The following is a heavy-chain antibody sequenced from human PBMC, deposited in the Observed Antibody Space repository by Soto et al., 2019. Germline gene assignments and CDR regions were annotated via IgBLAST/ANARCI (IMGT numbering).Heavy chain of an antibody. CDR2: IYYSGST. CDR3: ARGLGLEAGDYYYYGMDV. J-gene: IGHJ6*02. Sequence: PSETLSLTCTVSGGSVSSGSYYWSWIRQPPGKGLEWIGYIYYSGSTNYNPSLKSRVTISVDTSKNQFSLKLSSVTAADTAVYYCARGLGLEAGDYYYYGMDVWGQGTTVTVSS. V-gene: IGHV4-61*01. CDR1: GGSVSSGSYY. D-gene: IGHD1-1*01.